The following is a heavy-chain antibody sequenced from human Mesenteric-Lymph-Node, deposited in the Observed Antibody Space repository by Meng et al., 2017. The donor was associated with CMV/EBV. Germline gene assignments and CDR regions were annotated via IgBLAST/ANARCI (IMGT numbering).Heavy chain of an antibody. J-gene: IGHJ4*02. Sequence: TFSSYSMNWVRKAPGKGVEWVSTISSSSSYIYYADTGKGRFNMSRENAQNSLYLQMNSLRAEDTAVYYCARDYDYVWGTYRVDYYFDYWGQGTLVTVSS. V-gene: IGHV3-21*01. D-gene: IGHD3-16*02. CDR3: ARDYDYVWGTYRVDYYFDY. CDR1: TFSSYS. CDR2: ISSSSSYI.